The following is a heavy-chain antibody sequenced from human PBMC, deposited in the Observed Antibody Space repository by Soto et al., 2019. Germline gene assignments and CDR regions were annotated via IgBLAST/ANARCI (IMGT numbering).Heavy chain of an antibody. CDR2: IYYSGST. J-gene: IGHJ4*02. CDR1: GGSISSGGYY. CDR3: ATDPNYYGSGSPGDY. V-gene: IGHV4-31*02. D-gene: IGHD3-10*01. Sequence: PSETLSLTCTVSGGSISSGGYYWGWIRQHPGKGLEWIGYIYYSGSTYYNPSLKSRVTISVDTSRNQFSLKLSSVTAADTAVYYCATDPNYYGSGSPGDYWGQGTLVTVSS.